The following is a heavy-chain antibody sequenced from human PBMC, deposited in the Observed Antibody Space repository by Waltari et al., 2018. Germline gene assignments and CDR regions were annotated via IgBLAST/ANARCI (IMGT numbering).Heavy chain of an antibody. J-gene: IGHJ4*02. CDR3: VRYSSGSFD. D-gene: IGHD6-19*01. V-gene: IGHV3-74*01. CDR2: MNSDESST. CDR1: GLTIRGYW. Sequence: EVQLVESGGGLVQPGGSLRLSCAASGLTIRGYWMHWVRQAPGKGPVGISRMNSDESSTNYADSVRGRFTISRDNAKNTLYRQMDSLRVEDTAVYYCVRYSSGSFDWGQGTLVTVSS.